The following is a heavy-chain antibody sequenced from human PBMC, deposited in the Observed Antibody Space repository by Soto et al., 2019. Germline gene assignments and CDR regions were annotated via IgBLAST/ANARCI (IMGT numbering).Heavy chain of an antibody. CDR3: ATAVVVVAATPNWFDP. CDR1: GDRLTDLS. CDR2: FDPEDGET. J-gene: IGHJ5*02. V-gene: IGHV1-24*01. D-gene: IGHD2-15*01. Sequence: GASVKLSCEVCGDRLTDLSMHWVRQAPEKGLEWMGGFDPEDGETIYAQKFQGRVTMTEDTSTDTAYMELSSLRSEDTAVYYCATAVVVVAATPNWFDPWGQGTLVTVSS.